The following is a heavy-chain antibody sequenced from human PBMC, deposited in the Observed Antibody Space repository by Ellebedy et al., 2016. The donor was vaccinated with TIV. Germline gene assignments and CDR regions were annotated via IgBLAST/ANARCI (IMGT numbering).Heavy chain of an antibody. Sequence: GESLKISCAVSGFTFGNYAMDWVRQAPGKGLEWVSGISHSDNTCYADSVKGRFTISRDISKNTLYLQMNSLRAEDTAVYYCAKGNTMIVMVRGYYFNYWGQGTLVTVSS. V-gene: IGHV3-23*01. CDR2: ISHSDNT. D-gene: IGHD3-22*01. CDR1: GFTFGNYA. J-gene: IGHJ4*02. CDR3: AKGNTMIVMVRGYYFNY.